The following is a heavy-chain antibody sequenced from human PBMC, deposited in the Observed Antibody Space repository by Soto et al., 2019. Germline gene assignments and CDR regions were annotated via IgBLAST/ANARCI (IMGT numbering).Heavy chain of an antibody. CDR2: ITHSGST. CDR1: GGSFSSYY. D-gene: IGHD6-13*01. CDR3: ARLGRQQLVRRNWFDL. J-gene: IGHJ5*02. Sequence: QVQLQQWGAGLLKPSETLSLTCAVYGGSFSSYYWSWIRQPPGKGLEWIGEITHSGSTNYNPSLKSRVTISVDTYKNQFSLKLSSVTAADTAVYYCARLGRQQLVRRNWFDLWGQGTLVTVSS. V-gene: IGHV4-34*01.